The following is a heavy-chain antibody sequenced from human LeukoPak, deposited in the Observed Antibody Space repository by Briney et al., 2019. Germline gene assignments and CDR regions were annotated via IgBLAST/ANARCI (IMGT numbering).Heavy chain of an antibody. V-gene: IGHV1-18*04. CDR3: ARDAFGGAKAYFDY. D-gene: IGHD3-16*01. Sequence: EASVKVSCKASGYTFTSYGISWVRQAPGQGLEWMGWISAYNGNTNYAQKLQGRVTMTTDTSTSTAYMELRSLRSDDAAVYYCARDAFGGAKAYFDYWGQGTLVTVSS. CDR1: GYTFTSYG. J-gene: IGHJ4*02. CDR2: ISAYNGNT.